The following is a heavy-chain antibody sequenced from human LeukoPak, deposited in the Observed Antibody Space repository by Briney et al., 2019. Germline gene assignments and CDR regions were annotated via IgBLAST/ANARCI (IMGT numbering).Heavy chain of an antibody. CDR3: ARVPETTQLFDY. CDR2: ISSSSSMI. D-gene: IGHD1-14*01. V-gene: IGHV3-48*01. Sequence: PGGSLRLSCAASGFTFSSYSMNWVRQAPGKGLEWVSYISSSSSMIYYADSVKGRFTISRDKAKNSLYLQMNSLRAEDTALYYCARVPETTQLFDYWGQGTLVTVSS. CDR1: GFTFSSYS. J-gene: IGHJ4*02.